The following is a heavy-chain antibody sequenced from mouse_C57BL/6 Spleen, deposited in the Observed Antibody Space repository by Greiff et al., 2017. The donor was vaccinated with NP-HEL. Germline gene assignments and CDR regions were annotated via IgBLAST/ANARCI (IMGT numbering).Heavy chain of an antibody. J-gene: IGHJ4*01. V-gene: IGHV1-52*01. Sequence: VKLQQPGAELVRPGSSVKLSCKASGYTFTSYWMHWVKQRPIQGLEWIGNIDPSDSETHYNQKFKDKATLTVDKSSSTAYMQLSSLTSEDSAVYYCARSRHYYAMDYWGQGTSVTVSS. CDR2: IDPSDSET. CDR3: ARSRHYYAMDY. CDR1: GYTFTSYW.